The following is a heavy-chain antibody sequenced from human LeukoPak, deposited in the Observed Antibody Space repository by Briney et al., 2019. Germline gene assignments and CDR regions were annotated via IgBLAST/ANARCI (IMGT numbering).Heavy chain of an antibody. V-gene: IGHV3-23*01. D-gene: IGHD3-10*01. CDR3: AEDFNRVAVLLWFAGEFDP. CDR2: ISGSGGST. CDR1: GFTFSSYA. J-gene: IGHJ5*02. Sequence: AGGSLRLSCAASGFTFSSYAMSWVRQAPGKGLEWVSAISGSGGSTYYADSVKGRFTISRDNSKNTLYLQMNSLRAEDTAVYYCAEDFNRVAVLLWFAGEFDPWGQGTLVTVSS.